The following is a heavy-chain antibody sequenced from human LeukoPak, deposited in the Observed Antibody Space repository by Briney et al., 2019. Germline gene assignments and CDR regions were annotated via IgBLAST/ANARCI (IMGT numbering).Heavy chain of an antibody. CDR3: ARRWPWQLTVGFDP. CDR2: INPNSGGT. J-gene: IGHJ5*02. D-gene: IGHD3-9*01. Sequence: ASVKVSCKASGYTFTGYYMHWVRQAPGQGLEWMGWINPNSGGTNYAQKFQGRVTMTRDTSISTAYMELSRLRSDDTAVYYCARRWPWQLTVGFDPWGQGTLVTVSS. V-gene: IGHV1-2*02. CDR1: GYTFTGYY.